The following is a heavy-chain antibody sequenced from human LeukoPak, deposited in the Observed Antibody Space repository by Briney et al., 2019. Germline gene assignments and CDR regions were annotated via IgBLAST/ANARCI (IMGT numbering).Heavy chain of an antibody. CDR3: ATHDSSGPEYFQH. Sequence: SETLSITCTVSGGSISSGGYYWSWIRQHPGKGLEWIGYIYYSGSTYYNPSLKSRVTISVDTSKNQFSLKLSSVTAADTAVYYCATHDSSGPEYFQHWGQGTLVTVSS. D-gene: IGHD3-22*01. V-gene: IGHV4-31*03. CDR1: GGSISSGGYY. CDR2: IYYSGST. J-gene: IGHJ1*01.